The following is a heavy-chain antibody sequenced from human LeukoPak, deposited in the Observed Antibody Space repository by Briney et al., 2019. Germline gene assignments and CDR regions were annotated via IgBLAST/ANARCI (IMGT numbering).Heavy chain of an antibody. CDR2: IIPILGIA. CDR1: GGTFSSYA. J-gene: IGHJ4*02. D-gene: IGHD6-13*01. V-gene: IGHV1-69*04. CDR3: ATTSLGSSSSGFDY. Sequence: SVKVSCKASGGTFSSYAISWVRQAPGQGLEWMGRIIPILGIANYAQKFQGRVTITADKSTSTAYMELSSLRSEDTAVYYCATTSLGSSSSGFDYWGQGTLVTVSS.